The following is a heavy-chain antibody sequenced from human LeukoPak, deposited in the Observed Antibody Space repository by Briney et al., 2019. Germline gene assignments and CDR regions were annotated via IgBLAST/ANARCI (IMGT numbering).Heavy chain of an antibody. Sequence: SETLSLTWTVSGGSISSYYWSWIRQPPGKGLEWIGYIYTSGSTNYNPSLKSRVTISVDTSKNQFSLKLSSVTAADTAVYYCARNKLRVDAFDIWGQGTMVTVSS. CDR3: ARNKLRVDAFDI. CDR2: IYTSGST. CDR1: GGSISSYY. D-gene: IGHD4-17*01. J-gene: IGHJ3*02. V-gene: IGHV4-4*09.